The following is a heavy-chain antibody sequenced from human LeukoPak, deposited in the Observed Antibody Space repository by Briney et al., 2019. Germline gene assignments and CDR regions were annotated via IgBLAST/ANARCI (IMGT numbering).Heavy chain of an antibody. J-gene: IGHJ3*02. CDR2: ISSNGGST. Sequence: GGSLRLSCAASGFTFSHYAMHWVRQAPGKGLEYVSAISSNGGSTYYANSVKGRFTISRDNSKNTLYLQMGSLRAEDMGVYYCSRDSITVSVGAFDIWGQGTMVIVSS. V-gene: IGHV3-64*01. CDR1: GFTFSHYA. CDR3: SRDSITVSVGAFDI. D-gene: IGHD2-2*01.